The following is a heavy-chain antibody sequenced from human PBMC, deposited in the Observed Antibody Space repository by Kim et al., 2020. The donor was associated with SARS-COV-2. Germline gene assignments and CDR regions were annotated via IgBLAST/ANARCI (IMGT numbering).Heavy chain of an antibody. CDR1: GFTFSSYS. CDR3: ARGGISNGMDV. J-gene: IGHJ6*02. CDR2: ISSSSSYI. V-gene: IGHV3-21*01. D-gene: IGHD2-15*01. Sequence: GGSLRLSCAASGFTFSSYSMNWVRQAPGKGLEWVSSISSSSSYIYYADSVKGRFTISRDNAKNSLYLQMNSLRAEDTAVYYCARGGISNGMDVWGQGTTVTVSS.